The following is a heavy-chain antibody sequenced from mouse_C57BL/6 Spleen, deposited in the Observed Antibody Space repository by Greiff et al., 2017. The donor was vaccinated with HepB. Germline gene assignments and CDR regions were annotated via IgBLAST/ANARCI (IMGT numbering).Heavy chain of an antibody. CDR3: GRGGIDYDPFAY. V-gene: IGHV1-26*01. CDR1: GYTFTDYY. CDR2: INPNNGGT. Sequence: EVQLQQSGPELVKPGASVKISCKASGYTFTDYYMNWVKQSHGKSLEWIGDINPNNGGTSYNQKFKGKATLTVDKSSSTAYMELRSLTSEDSAVYYCGRGGIDYDPFAYWGQGTLVTVSA. J-gene: IGHJ3*01. D-gene: IGHD2-4*01.